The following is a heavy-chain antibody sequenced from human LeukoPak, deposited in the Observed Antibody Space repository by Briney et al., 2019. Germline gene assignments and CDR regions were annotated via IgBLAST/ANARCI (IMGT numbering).Heavy chain of an antibody. CDR2: INPNSGGT. J-gene: IGHJ5*02. D-gene: IGHD5-24*01. CDR1: GYSFTTND. Sequence: ATVKVSCKASGYSFTTNDINWVRQAPGQGLEWMGWINPNSGGTNYAQKFQGRVTMTRDTSISTAYMELSRLRSDDTAVYYCARWDRDGYNPAPWGQGTLVTVSS. CDR3: ARWDRDGYNPAP. V-gene: IGHV1-2*02.